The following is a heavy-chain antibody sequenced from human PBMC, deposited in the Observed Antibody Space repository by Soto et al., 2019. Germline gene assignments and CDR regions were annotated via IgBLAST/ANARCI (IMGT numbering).Heavy chain of an antibody. J-gene: IGHJ4*02. V-gene: IGHV4-30-4*01. D-gene: IGHD3-22*01. CDR2: IYYSGST. CDR1: GGSISSGDYY. CDR3: ARDGNLYYYDSSGFGY. Sequence: PSETLSLTCTVSGGSISSGDYYWSWIRQPPGKGLEWIGYIYYSGSTYYNPSLKSRVTISVDTSKHQFSLKLSSVTAADTAVYYCARDGNLYYYDSSGFGYWGQGTLVTVSS.